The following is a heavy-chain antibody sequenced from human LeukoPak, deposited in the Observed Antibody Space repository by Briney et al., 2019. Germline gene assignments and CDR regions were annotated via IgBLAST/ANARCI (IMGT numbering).Heavy chain of an antibody. CDR1: GCTFSSHT. V-gene: IGHV3-23*01. J-gene: IGHJ4*02. D-gene: IGHD4-17*01. CDR2: ISGSGGST. Sequence: PGGSLRLSCAASGCTFSSHTMNWVRQAPGKGLEWVSAISGSGGSTYYADSVKGRFTISRDNSKSMLYLQMNSLRAEDTAVYYCARRDGDYDGAHFDYWGQGNLVTLSS. CDR3: ARRDGDYDGAHFDY.